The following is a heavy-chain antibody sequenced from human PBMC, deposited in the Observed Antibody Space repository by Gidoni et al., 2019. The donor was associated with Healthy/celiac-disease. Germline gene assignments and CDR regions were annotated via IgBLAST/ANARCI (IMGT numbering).Heavy chain of an antibody. CDR2: IYYGGST. V-gene: IGHV4-61*01. J-gene: IGHJ6*02. D-gene: IGHD3-22*01. CDR1: GGSVSSGSSY. Sequence: QVQLQESGPGLVKPSETLSLTCTVSGGSVSSGSSYWSWIRQTPGKGLEWIGYIYYGGSTNYNPSLKSRVTISVDTSKNQFSLKLSSVTAADTAVYYCARLDYYDSSGYYPLLFYYYYYGMDVWGQGTTVTVSS. CDR3: ARLDYYDSSGYYPLLFYYYYYGMDV.